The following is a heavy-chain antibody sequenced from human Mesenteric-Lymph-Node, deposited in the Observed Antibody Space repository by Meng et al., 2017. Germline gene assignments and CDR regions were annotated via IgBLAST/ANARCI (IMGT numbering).Heavy chain of an antibody. J-gene: IGHJ4*02. D-gene: IGHD2-15*01. CDR1: VNSG. CDR2: IGQGGSNT. CDR3: AKLAVRFQYGGIDY. Sequence: GGSLRLSCVASVNSGIYWVRQPPGKGLEWVSYIGQGGSNTAYAESVKGRFTISRDISKNTVYLQMSNLRGDDTAVYYCAKLAVRFQYGGIDYWGQGTLVTVSS. V-gene: IGHV3-23*03.